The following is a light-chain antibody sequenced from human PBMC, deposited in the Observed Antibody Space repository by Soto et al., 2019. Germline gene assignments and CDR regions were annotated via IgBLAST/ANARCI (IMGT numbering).Light chain of an antibody. J-gene: IGKJ1*01. V-gene: IGKV3-15*01. CDR1: QSVGSS. CDR3: QQYNVWWT. Sequence: EIMMTQSPATLSVSPGERATLSCRASQSVGSSLAWYQQRPGQTPRLLIFNASTRASGIPTRFSGSGSGADFSLAISSLQSEEFAVYYCQQYNVWWTFGQGTKVE. CDR2: NAS.